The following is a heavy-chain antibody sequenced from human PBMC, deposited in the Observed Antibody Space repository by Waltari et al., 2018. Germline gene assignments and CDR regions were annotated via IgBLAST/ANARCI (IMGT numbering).Heavy chain of an antibody. V-gene: IGHV3-30*02. CDR1: GFTFSTYG. J-gene: IGHJ2*01. CDR3: AKNGYFDL. Sequence: QVQLVESGGGVVQPGGSLRLSCAASGFTFSTYGLPWVRQAPGKGLEWVAFIRYDGSNKYYADSVKGRFTISRDNSKNTLYLQMNSLRAEDTAVYYCAKNGYFDLWGRGTLVTVSS. CDR2: IRYDGSNK.